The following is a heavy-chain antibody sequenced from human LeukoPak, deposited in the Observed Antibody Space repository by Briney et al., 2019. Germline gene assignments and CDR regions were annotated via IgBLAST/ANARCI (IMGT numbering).Heavy chain of an antibody. V-gene: IGHV3-21*01. CDR3: ARDLWGYSSSDNFDY. CDR2: ISSSSSYI. Sequence: GGSLRLSCAASGFTFSSYSMNWVRQAPGKGLEWVSSISSSSSYIYYADSVKGRFTISRGNAKNSLYLQMNSLRAEDTAVYYCARDLWGYSSSDNFDYWGQGTLVTVSS. J-gene: IGHJ4*02. CDR1: GFTFSSYS. D-gene: IGHD6-6*01.